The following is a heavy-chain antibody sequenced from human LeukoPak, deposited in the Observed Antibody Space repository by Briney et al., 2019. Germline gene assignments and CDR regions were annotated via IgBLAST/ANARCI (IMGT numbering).Heavy chain of an antibody. CDR1: GSTVSSNY. V-gene: IGHV3-66*01. D-gene: IGHD3-16*02. CDR3: ARVAGELSPSDYYYYMDV. Sequence: GGSLRLSCAASGSTVSSNYMSWVRQAPGKGLEWVSVIYSGGSTYYADSVKGRFTISRDNSKNTLYLQMNSLRAEDTAVYYCARVAGELSPSDYYYYMDVWGKGTTVTISS. CDR2: IYSGGST. J-gene: IGHJ6*03.